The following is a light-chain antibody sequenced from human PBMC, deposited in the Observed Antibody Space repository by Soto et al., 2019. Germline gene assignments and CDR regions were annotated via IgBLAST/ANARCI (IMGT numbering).Light chain of an antibody. CDR2: DAS. Sequence: DIRMTQSPSTLSASVGDRVTITCRASQSISSWLAWYQQKPGKAPNLLIYDASSLESGVPSRFSSSGSGTAFTLTISSLQPDDFATYYCQKYNTYPWTFGQATKVEVK. CDR3: QKYNTYPWT. CDR1: QSISSW. J-gene: IGKJ1*01. V-gene: IGKV1-5*01.